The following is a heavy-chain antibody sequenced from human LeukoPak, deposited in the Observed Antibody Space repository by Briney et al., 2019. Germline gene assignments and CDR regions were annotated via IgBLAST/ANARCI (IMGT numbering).Heavy chain of an antibody. CDR2: IYYSGST. V-gene: IGHV4-39*07. CDR3: ARVPNVGWGSYYFDY. D-gene: IGHD6-19*01. Sequence: PSETLSLTCTVSGGSMSSNNYHWGWIRQPPGKGLLWIGNIYYSGSTYYNPSLKSRVTISVDTSKNQFSLKLSSVTAADTAMYYCARVPNVGWGSYYFDYWGQGILVTVSS. CDR1: GGSMSSNNYH. J-gene: IGHJ4*02.